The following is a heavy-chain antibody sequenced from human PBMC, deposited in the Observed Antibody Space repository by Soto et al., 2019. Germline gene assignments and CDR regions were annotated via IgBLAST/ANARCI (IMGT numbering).Heavy chain of an antibody. CDR3: AKDQKPNSSSWPQPDYYYYGMDV. J-gene: IGHJ6*02. V-gene: IGHV3-30*18. CDR1: GFTFSSYG. Sequence: GGSLRLSCAASGFTFSSYGMHWVRQAPGKGLEWVAVISYDGSNKYYADSVKGRFTISRDNSKNTLYLQMNSLRAEDTAVYYCAKDQKPNSSSWPQPDYYYYGMDVWGQGTTVTVSS. D-gene: IGHD6-13*01. CDR2: ISYDGSNK.